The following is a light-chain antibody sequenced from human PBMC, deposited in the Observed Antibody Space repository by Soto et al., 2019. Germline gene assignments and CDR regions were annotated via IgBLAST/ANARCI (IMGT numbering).Light chain of an antibody. V-gene: IGKV3-15*01. CDR3: QQYNNWPPFT. Sequence: EIVMTQSPATLSVSPGERATLSCRASQSVSSNLAWYQQKPGQGPRLLIYGASTRATGIPARFIGSGSGTEFTLTISSLQSEDLAVYYRQQYNNWPPFTFGQGTKLEIK. CDR1: QSVSSN. CDR2: GAS. J-gene: IGKJ2*01.